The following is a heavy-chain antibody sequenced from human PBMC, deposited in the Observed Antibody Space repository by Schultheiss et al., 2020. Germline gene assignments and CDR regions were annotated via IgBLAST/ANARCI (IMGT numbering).Heavy chain of an antibody. J-gene: IGHJ5*02. CDR1: GYTFTGYY. D-gene: IGHD3-10*01. Sequence: ASVKVSCKASGYTFTGYYMHWVRQAPGQGLEWMGRINPNSGGTNYAQKFQGRVTMTRDTSISTAYMELSRLRSDDTAVYYCARGWYYGSGAGFDPWGQGTLVTVSS. CDR3: ARGWYYGSGAGFDP. CDR2: INPNSGGT. V-gene: IGHV1-2*06.